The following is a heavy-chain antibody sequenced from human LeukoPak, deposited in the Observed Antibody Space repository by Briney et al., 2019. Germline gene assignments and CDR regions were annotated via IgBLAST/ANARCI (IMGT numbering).Heavy chain of an antibody. CDR1: GGTFSSYA. CDR3: AREGEDTAMVTLVY. CDR2: IIPIFGTA. Sequence: SVKVSCKASGGTFSSYAISWVRQAPGQGLEWMGGIIPIFGTANYAQKFQGRVTITADESTSTAYMELSSLRSEDTAVYYCAREGEDTAMVTLVYWGQGTLVTVSS. V-gene: IGHV1-69*13. J-gene: IGHJ4*02. D-gene: IGHD5-18*01.